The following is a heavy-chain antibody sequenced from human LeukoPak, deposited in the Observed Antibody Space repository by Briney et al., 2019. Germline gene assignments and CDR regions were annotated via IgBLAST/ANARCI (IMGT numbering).Heavy chain of an antibody. CDR2: ISGSSGRT. CDR1: GFTFSSYS. J-gene: IGHJ6*03. D-gene: IGHD3-10*01. CDR3: AREVRGLRYYYYYMDV. V-gene: IGHV3-21*01. Sequence: GGSLRLSCAASGFTFSSYSMNWVRQAPGKGLKWVSSISGSSGRTYYADSVKGRFTISRDNAKNSLYLQMNSLRAEDTAVYYCAREVRGLRYYYYYMDVWGKGTTVTISS.